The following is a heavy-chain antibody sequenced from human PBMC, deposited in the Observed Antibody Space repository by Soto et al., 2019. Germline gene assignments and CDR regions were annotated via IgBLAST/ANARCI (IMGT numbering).Heavy chain of an antibody. D-gene: IGHD6-19*01. V-gene: IGHV3-30-3*01. CDR3: ARDEAPEFYSSGLGTNDY. CDR2: ISYDGSNK. Sequence: GGSLRLSCAASGFTFSSYAMHWVRQAPGKGLEWVAVISYDGSNKYYADSVKGRFTISRDNSKNTLYLQMNSLRAEDTAVYYCARDEAPEFYSSGLGTNDYWGQGTLVTVSS. J-gene: IGHJ4*02. CDR1: GFTFSSYA.